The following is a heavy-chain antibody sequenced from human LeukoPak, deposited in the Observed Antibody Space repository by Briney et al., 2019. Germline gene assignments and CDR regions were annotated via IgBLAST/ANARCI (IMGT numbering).Heavy chain of an antibody. CDR3: ARHKIQLWHYFDY. D-gene: IGHD5-18*01. CDR1: GGSISSYY. J-gene: IGHJ4*02. CDR2: IYYSGST. V-gene: IGHV4-39*01. Sequence: SETLSLTCTVSGGSISSYYWGWIRQPPGKGLEWIGSIYYSGSTYYNPSLKSRVTISVDTSKNQFSLKLSSVTAADTAVYYCARHKIQLWHYFDYWGQGTLVTVSS.